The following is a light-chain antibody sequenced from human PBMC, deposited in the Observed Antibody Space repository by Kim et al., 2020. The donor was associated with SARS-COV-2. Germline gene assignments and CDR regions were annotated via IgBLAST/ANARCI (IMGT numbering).Light chain of an antibody. CDR3: QTWDFGNHV. CDR1: SGHSSYA. Sequence: QPVLTQSPSASASLGASVKLTCTLSSGHSSYAIGWHQQQAEKGPRFLMKVNSDGSHNKGDGIPDRFSGSSSGAERYLTISSLQSEDEADYYCQTWDFGNHVFATGTKVTVL. J-gene: IGLJ1*01. V-gene: IGLV4-69*01. CDR2: VNSDGSH.